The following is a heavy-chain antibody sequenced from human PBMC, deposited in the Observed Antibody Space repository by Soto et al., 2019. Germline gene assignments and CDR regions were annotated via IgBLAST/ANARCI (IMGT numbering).Heavy chain of an antibody. Sequence: PSETLSLTCAVYGGSFSGYYWSWIRQPPGKGLEWIGEINHSGSTNYNPSLKSRVTISVDTSKNQFSLKLSSVTAADTAVYYCARASGYSGYAGYIDVWGKGTTVTVSS. J-gene: IGHJ6*03. CDR1: GGSFSGYY. V-gene: IGHV4-34*01. D-gene: IGHD5-12*01. CDR3: ARASGYSGYAGYIDV. CDR2: INHSGST.